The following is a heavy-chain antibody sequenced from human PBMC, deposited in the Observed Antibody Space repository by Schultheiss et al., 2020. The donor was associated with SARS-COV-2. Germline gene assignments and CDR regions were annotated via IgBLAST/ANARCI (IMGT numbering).Heavy chain of an antibody. CDR1: GFSFNNYA. Sequence: GGSLRLSCAASGFSFNNYAMNWVRQAPGKGLEWVSAIRGSGDGTYYADSVKGRFTISRDNSKNSLYLQMNSLRAEDTAVYYCARDYYYDSSGYYDPSVPYFQHWGQGTLVTVSS. D-gene: IGHD3-22*01. CDR2: IRGSGDGT. J-gene: IGHJ1*01. CDR3: ARDYYYDSSGYYDPSVPYFQH. V-gene: IGHV3-23*01.